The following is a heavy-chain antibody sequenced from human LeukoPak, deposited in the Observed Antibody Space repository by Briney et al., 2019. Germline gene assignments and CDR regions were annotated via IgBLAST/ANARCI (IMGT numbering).Heavy chain of an antibody. D-gene: IGHD3-3*01. CDR1: GYTFTSYD. CDR2: ISTYNGNT. CDR3: ARVLRYDFWSAYYFDY. J-gene: IGHJ4*02. V-gene: IGHV1-18*01. Sequence: ASVKVSCKASGYTFTSYDITWVRQAPGQGLEWMAWISTYNGNTNYAQKVQGRVTMTTDTSTSTAYMELRSLRSDDTAVYYCARVLRYDFWSAYYFDYWGQGTLVTVSS.